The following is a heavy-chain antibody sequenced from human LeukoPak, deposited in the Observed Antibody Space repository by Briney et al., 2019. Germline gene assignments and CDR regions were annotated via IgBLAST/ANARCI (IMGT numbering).Heavy chain of an antibody. J-gene: IGHJ4*02. D-gene: IGHD6-19*01. CDR3: AKDYRGAVSVAGDFDY. V-gene: IGHV3-30*18. CDR2: ISYDGNSK. Sequence: GRSLRLSCAASGFTFRTYAMHWVRQAPGKGLEWVAVISYDGNSKYYADSVKGRFTISRDNSKNTLYVQMNSLRAEDTAVYFCAKDYRGAVSVAGDFDYWGQGTLVTVSA. CDR1: GFTFRTYA.